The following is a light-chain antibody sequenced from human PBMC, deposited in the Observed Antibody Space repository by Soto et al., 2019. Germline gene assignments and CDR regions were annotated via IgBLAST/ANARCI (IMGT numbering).Light chain of an antibody. V-gene: IGKV3-20*01. Sequence: EIVLTQSPDTLSLSPGERAALSCRASETISSTYLAWYQQIRGQAPRLLIYGASSRATGIPDRFSGSGSGTDFTLTISRLEPEDSAVYYCQKYGKSPPITFGQGTRLEIK. CDR1: ETISSTY. CDR2: GAS. J-gene: IGKJ5*01. CDR3: QKYGKSPPIT.